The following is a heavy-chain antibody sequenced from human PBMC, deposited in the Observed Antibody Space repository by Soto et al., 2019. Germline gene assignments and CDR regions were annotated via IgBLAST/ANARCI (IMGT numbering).Heavy chain of an antibody. D-gene: IGHD1-20*01. Sequence: SEPLSLTCAVYGGSFSGYYWSWIRQPPGKGLEWIGEINHSGSTNYNPSLKSRVTISVDTSKNQFSLKLSSVTAADTAVYYCARGLGITGTSCDYWGQGTLVTVSS. J-gene: IGHJ4*02. CDR3: ARGLGITGTSCDY. CDR1: GGSFSGYY. V-gene: IGHV4-34*01. CDR2: INHSGST.